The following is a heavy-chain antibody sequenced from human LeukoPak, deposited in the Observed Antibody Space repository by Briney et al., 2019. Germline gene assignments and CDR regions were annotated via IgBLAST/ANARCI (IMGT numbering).Heavy chain of an antibody. J-gene: IGHJ4*02. CDR3: ARDQGPKVVIISRFDY. Sequence: GGSLRLSCAASGFTFSSYAMSWVRQAPGKGLEWVSAITDSGGSTYYADSVKGRFTISRDNSKNTVFLQMNSLRAEDTAVYYCARDQGPKVVIISRFDYWGQGTLVTVSS. D-gene: IGHD3-22*01. V-gene: IGHV3-23*01. CDR2: ITDSGGST. CDR1: GFTFSSYA.